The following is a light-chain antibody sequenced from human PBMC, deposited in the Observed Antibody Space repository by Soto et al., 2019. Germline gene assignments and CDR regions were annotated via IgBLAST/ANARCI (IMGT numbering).Light chain of an antibody. CDR1: QSVSRR. CDR2: GAS. J-gene: IGKJ5*01. Sequence: EILFTQSPATLSLSPGERATLSCRASQSVSRRLAWYQQRPGQSPRILISGASMRDSGVPVRFIGSGSWTDCTLTITRLEPEDFEVYYCQQYGGSPITFGLGTRLEIK. V-gene: IGKV3-20*01. CDR3: QQYGGSPIT.